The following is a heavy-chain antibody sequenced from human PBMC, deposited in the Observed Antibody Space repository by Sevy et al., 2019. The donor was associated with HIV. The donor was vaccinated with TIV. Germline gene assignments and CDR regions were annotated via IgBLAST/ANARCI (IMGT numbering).Heavy chain of an antibody. V-gene: IGHV1-2*02. CDR3: ARDLCSSTNCYVPY. CDR2: VNPNSGGT. D-gene: IGHD2-2*01. J-gene: IGHJ4*02. CDR1: GYTFTDYY. Sequence: ASVKVSCKASGYTFTDYYIHWVRQAPGQGLEWMDWVNPNSGGTIYAQKFQGRVTMTRDTSINTSYMELSRLTSDDTAMYYCARDLCSSTNCYVPYWGQGTLVTVSS.